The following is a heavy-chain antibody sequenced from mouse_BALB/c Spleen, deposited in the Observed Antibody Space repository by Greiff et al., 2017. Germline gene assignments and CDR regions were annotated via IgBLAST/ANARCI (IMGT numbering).Heavy chain of an antibody. V-gene: IGHV1S81*02. Sequence: QVQLQQPGAELVKPGASVKLSCKASGYTFTSYYMYWVKQRPGQGLEWIGGINPSNGGTNFNEKFKSKATLTVDKSSSTDYMQLSSLTAEDSAVYYDTRGIDYAMDDWGQGTSVTVSS. D-gene: IGHD5-2*01. CDR2: INPSNGGT. J-gene: IGHJ4*01. CDR3: TRGIDYAMDD. CDR1: GYTFTSYY.